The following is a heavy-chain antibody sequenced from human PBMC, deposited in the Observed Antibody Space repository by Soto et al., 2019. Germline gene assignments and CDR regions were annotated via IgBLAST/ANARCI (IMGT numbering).Heavy chain of an antibody. CDR1: GGSISSSY. J-gene: IGHJ4*02. CDR3: ARSNMKIHD. V-gene: IGHV4-59*01. CDR2: IHYSGST. D-gene: IGHD2-8*01. Sequence: QVQLQESGPGLVKPSETLSLICSVSGGSISSSYWNWIRQPPGKGLEWIGYIHYSGSTNYNPSLKSRVTMSVDRPKIQFSLKLSSVTAADTAVYYCARSNMKIHDWGQGTLVTVSS.